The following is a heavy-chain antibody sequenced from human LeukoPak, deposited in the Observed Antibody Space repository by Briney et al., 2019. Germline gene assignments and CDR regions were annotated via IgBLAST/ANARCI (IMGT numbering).Heavy chain of an antibody. CDR2: IYYSGST. Sequence: PSEALSLTCTVSGGSISSSSYYWGWIRQPPGKGLEWIGSIYYSGSTYYNPSLKSRVTISVDTSKNQLSLKLGSVTAADTAVYYCARRDGYDLDYWGQGTLVTVSS. CDR1: GGSISSSSYY. D-gene: IGHD5-12*01. J-gene: IGHJ4*02. V-gene: IGHV4-39*01. CDR3: ARRDGYDLDY.